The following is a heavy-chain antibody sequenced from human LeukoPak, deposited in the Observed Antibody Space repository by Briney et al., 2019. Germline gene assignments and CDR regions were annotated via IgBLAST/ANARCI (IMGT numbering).Heavy chain of an antibody. CDR1: GFTFSSYD. J-gene: IGHJ5*02. CDR2: ISYDGNNK. D-gene: IGHD5-24*01. V-gene: IGHV3-30*01. Sequence: GGSLRLSCAASGFTFSSYDMHWVRQAPGKGLEWVAVISYDGNNKYYADSVKGRFTISRDNSKNTLYLQMNSLRAEDTAVYYCFLRDGPYNWFDPWGQGTLVTVSS. CDR3: FLRDGPYNWFDP.